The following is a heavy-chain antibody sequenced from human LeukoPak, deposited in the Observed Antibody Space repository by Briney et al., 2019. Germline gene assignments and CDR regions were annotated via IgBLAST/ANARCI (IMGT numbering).Heavy chain of an antibody. CDR3: ARAVVSWFDP. CDR2: IHYSGST. CDR1: GDSISSYY. D-gene: IGHD2-15*01. J-gene: IGHJ5*02. V-gene: IGHV4-59*01. Sequence: SETLSLTCTVSGDSISSYYWSWIRQPPGKGLEWIGYIHYSGSTNYNPSLKNRVTISVDTSKNQLSLRLNSVTAADTAVYYCARAVVSWFDPWGQGTLVTVSS.